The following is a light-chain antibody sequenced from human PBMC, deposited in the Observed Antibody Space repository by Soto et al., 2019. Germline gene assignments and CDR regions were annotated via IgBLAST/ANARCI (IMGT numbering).Light chain of an antibody. CDR2: KAS. CDR1: QSISSW. J-gene: IGKJ1*01. CDR3: QQYNSSPT. Sequence: DIQMTQSPSTLSASVGDRVTITCRARQSISSWLAWYQQKPGKAPKLLIYKASSLESGVPSRFRGSRSGTEFTLTVSSLQPDDFATYYCQQYNSSPTFGQGTKVEIK. V-gene: IGKV1-5*03.